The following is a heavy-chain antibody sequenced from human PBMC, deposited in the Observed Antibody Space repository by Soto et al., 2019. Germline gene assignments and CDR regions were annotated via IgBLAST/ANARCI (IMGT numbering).Heavy chain of an antibody. J-gene: IGHJ6*02. D-gene: IGHD4-4*01. V-gene: IGHV4-31*03. Sequence: TLSLTCTVSVVAIISGGYDGSWIRQHPGKGLEWIGYIYYSGSTYYNPSLKSRVTISVDTSKNQFSLKLSSVTAAETAVYYCARVETGGNYRIMDVWGQGTTVTVSS. CDR1: VVAIISGGYD. CDR3: ARVETGGNYRIMDV. CDR2: IYYSGST.